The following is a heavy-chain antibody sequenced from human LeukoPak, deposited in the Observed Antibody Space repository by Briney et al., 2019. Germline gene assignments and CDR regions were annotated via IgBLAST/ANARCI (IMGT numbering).Heavy chain of an antibody. CDR2: IGGSGTSA. V-gene: IGHV3-23*01. Sequence: GGSLRLSCAASGFTFSSYAMSWVRQAPGKGLEWVSAIGGSGTSAYYADSLKGRFTISRDNSKNTLYLQVNSLRAEDTAVYYCAKDDSAYSYTSFDYWGQGTLVTVPS. CDR1: GFTFSSYA. CDR3: AKDDSAYSYTSFDY. J-gene: IGHJ4*02. D-gene: IGHD5-18*01.